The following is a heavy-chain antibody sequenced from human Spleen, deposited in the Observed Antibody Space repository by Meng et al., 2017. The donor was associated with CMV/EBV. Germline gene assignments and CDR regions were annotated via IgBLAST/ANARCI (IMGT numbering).Heavy chain of an antibody. CDR1: GFTFTNAC. D-gene: IGHD7-27*01. J-gene: IGHJ4*02. Sequence: LRLSCAASGFTFTNACMNWVRQAPGKGLEWVGRIKNITDGGTTDYAAPVKGRFTISRDDSKNTLYLQMNGLKTEDTGVYYCTTLGYWGQGTLVTVSS. CDR2: IKNITDGGTT. CDR3: TTLGY. V-gene: IGHV3-15*01.